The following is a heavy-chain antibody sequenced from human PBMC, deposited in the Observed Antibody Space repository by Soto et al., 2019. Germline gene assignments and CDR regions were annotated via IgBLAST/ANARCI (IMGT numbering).Heavy chain of an antibody. D-gene: IGHD3-16*02. J-gene: IGHJ3*02. CDR1: GFTFSSYA. Sequence: QVQLVESGGGVVQPGRSLRLSCAASGFTFSSYAMHWVRQAPGKGLEWVAVISYDGSNKYYADSVKGRLTISRDNSKNALYRQMNSLRAEDTAVYYCARVGGNYRDTQWRKAFDIWGQGTMVTVSS. CDR3: ARVGGNYRDTQWRKAFDI. V-gene: IGHV3-30-3*01. CDR2: ISYDGSNK.